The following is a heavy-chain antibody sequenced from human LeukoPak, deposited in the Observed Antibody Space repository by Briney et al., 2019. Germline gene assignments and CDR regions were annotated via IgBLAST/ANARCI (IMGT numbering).Heavy chain of an antibody. CDR2: ISYDGSNK. Sequence: PGGSLRLSCAASGFTFSSYGMHWVRQAPGKGLEWVAVISYDGSNKYYADSVKGRFTISRDNSKNTLYLQMNSLRAEDTAVYYCRADYYDSSDYYYGYYGMDVWGQGTTVTVSS. V-gene: IGHV3-30*03. CDR1: GFTFSSYG. J-gene: IGHJ6*02. D-gene: IGHD3-22*01. CDR3: RADYYDSSDYYYGYYGMDV.